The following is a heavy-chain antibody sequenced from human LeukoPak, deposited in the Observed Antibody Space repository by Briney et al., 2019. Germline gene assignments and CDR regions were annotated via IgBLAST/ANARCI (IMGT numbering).Heavy chain of an antibody. Sequence: ASVKVSCKASGYTFTSYAMNWVRQAPGQGLEWMGWINTNTGNPTYAHGFTGRFVFSLDTSVSTAYLQISSLKAEDTAVYYCARGLLSSGWLTRDYWGQGTLVTVSS. V-gene: IGHV7-4-1*02. CDR3: ARGLLSSGWLTRDY. CDR2: INTNTGNP. D-gene: IGHD6-19*01. J-gene: IGHJ4*02. CDR1: GYTFTSYA.